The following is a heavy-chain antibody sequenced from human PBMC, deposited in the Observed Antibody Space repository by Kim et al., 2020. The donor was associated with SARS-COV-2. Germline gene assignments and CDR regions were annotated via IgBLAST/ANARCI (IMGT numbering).Heavy chain of an antibody. CDR2: IIPIFGTA. Sequence: SVKVSCKASGGTFSSYAISWVRQAPGQGLEWMGGIIPIFGTANYAQKFQGRVTITADESTSTAYMELSSLRSEDTAVYYCARPVYYYDSSGTPFYFDYWGQRTLLTVSS. CDR3: ARPVYYYDSSGTPFYFDY. V-gene: IGHV1-69*13. J-gene: IGHJ4*02. CDR1: GGTFSSYA. D-gene: IGHD3-22*01.